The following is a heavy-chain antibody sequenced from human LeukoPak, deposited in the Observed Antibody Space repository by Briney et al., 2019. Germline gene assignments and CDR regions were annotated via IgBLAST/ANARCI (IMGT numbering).Heavy chain of an antibody. CDR2: IKQDGSEK. D-gene: IGHD3-22*01. CDR3: ARDKYYDRYFDS. V-gene: IGHV3-7*01. J-gene: IGHJ4*02. Sequence: GGSLRLSCAAFGFTFNSNWMSWVRQAPGKGLEWVANIKQDGSEKYYVDSVEGRFTISRDNAKNSLSLQMNSLRAEDTAVYYCARDKYYDRYFDSWGQGTLVTVSS. CDR1: GFTFNSNW.